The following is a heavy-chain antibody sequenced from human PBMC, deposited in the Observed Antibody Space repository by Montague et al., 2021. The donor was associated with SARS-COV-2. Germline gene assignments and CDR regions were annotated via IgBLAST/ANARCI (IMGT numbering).Heavy chain of an antibody. V-gene: IGHV2-5*02. Sequence: PELVKPTQTLTLACTVSGFSLSTSGEGVDWIRQPPGKALEWLALIFWDDDKRYSPSLKNRVTITKDTSKNQVVLRMTNMDPLDTATYYCAHKVKWELYYFDYWGQGTLVTASA. D-gene: IGHD4-23*01. J-gene: IGHJ4*02. CDR2: IFWDDDK. CDR1: GFSLSTSGEG. CDR3: AHKVKWELYYFDY.